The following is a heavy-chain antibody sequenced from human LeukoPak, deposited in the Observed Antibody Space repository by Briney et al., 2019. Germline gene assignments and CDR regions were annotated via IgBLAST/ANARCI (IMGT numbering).Heavy chain of an antibody. D-gene: IGHD1-26*01. CDR3: ARRERQSGNYYYFDY. Sequence: RPGGSLRLSCAASGFTVSSNYMSWVRQAPGKGLEWVSVIYSGGSTYYADSVKGRFTISRDNAKNSLFLQMSSLRDEDTAVYYCARRERQSGNYYYFDYWGQGTLVTVSS. CDR2: IYSGGST. CDR1: GFTVSSNY. V-gene: IGHV3-53*01. J-gene: IGHJ4*02.